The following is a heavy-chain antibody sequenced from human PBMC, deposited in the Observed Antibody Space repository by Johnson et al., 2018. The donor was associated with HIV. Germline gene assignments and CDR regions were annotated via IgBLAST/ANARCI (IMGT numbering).Heavy chain of an antibody. CDR2: LLGGGQD. CDR3: ARGCRDGYTCDAFDI. J-gene: IGHJ3*02. V-gene: IGHV3-66*01. Sequence: VQLVESGGGLVQPGGSLGPSGEAPGSAFGGYSMTGFGQAPGKGREGAPVLLGGGQDDSADAGRGGSPISGDNSKNTVYLQMNSLRAEDTAVYYCARGCRDGYTCDAFDIWGQGTMVTVSS. D-gene: IGHD5-24*01. CDR1: GSAFGGYS.